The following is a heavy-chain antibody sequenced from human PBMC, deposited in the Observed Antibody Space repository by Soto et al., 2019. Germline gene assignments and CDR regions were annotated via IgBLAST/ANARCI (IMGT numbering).Heavy chain of an antibody. V-gene: IGHV1-69*06. CDR1: GGSFNRHT. CDR2: IIPIFGTA. Sequence: QVQLVQSGAEVRKPGSSVRVSCKASGGSFNRHTISWVRQAPGQGLEWMGGIIPIFGTANYAQKFQGRVTITADKSTSTAYMELSSLRSDDTAVYYCNLIPGTSSGAGRLRDYWGQGTLVTVSS. J-gene: IGHJ4*02. CDR3: NLIPGTSSGAGRLRDY. D-gene: IGHD3-10*01.